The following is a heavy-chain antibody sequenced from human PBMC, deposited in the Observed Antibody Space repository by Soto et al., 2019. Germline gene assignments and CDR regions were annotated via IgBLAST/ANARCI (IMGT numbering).Heavy chain of an antibody. Sequence: EVQLLESGGGLVQPGGSLRLSCVGSEFTFSNYAMNWVRQAPGEGPEWVSLISSSGGTTYYADSVKGRFSISRDNSKNTLYLQMNSLRVEDTAIYYCAKDIQGRGATTGDDAFDICCQGTMVTVSS. CDR3: AKDIQGRGATTGDDAFDI. D-gene: IGHD1-1*01. CDR2: ISSSGGTT. J-gene: IGHJ3*02. CDR1: EFTFSNYA. V-gene: IGHV3-23*01.